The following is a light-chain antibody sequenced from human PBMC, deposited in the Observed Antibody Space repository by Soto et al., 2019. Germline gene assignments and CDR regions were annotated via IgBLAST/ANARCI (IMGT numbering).Light chain of an antibody. CDR3: QQSDSYPVT. CDR2: KAS. CDR1: QSISDW. V-gene: IGKV1-5*03. Sequence: DIQLTQSPSTLSAYVGDRVTITCRASQSISDWLAWHQQKPGKAPTLLIYKASSLENGVSSRFSGSGSGTEFTLTISILQPDDFATYYCQQSDSYPVTFGQGTKLEIK. J-gene: IGKJ2*01.